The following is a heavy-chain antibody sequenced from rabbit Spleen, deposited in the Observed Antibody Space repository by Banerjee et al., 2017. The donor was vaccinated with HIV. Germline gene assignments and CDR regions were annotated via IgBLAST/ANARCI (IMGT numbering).Heavy chain of an antibody. J-gene: IGHJ4*01. V-gene: IGHV1S47*01. CDR3: VRGASSSGYYNL. CDR1: GFDFSSYG. Sequence: QEQLVESGGGLVQPGGSLKLSCKASGFDFSSYGLSRVRQAPGKGLEWIGYIDLVFGSTYYASWVNGRFTISSHNAQNTLYLQLNSLTVADTATYFCVRGASSSGYYNLWGQGTLVTVS. CDR2: IDLVFGST. D-gene: IGHD1-1*01.